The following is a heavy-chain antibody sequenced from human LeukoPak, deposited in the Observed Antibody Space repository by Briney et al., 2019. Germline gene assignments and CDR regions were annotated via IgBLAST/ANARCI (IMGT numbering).Heavy chain of an antibody. J-gene: IGHJ4*02. CDR2: INHSGST. CDR3: ARHVLDLIVGATHFDY. V-gene: IGHV4-34*01. CDR1: GGSFSGYY. D-gene: IGHD1-26*01. Sequence: PSETLSLTCAVYGGSFSGYYWSWIRQPPGKGLEWIGEINHSGSTNYNPSLKSRVTVSVDTSKNQFSLKLSSVTAADTAVHYCARHVLDLIVGATHFDYWGQGTLVTVSS.